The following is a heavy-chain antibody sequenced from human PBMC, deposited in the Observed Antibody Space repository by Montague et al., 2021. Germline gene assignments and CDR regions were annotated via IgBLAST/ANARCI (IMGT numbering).Heavy chain of an antibody. Sequence: CAISGDSVGIEEATRNWERHSSARHLQLLGRTYYRSEWYNEYAISVKSRITVSPDTSKNQFSLLLNSVTPEDTAVYYCARGWQKRFDPWGQGTLVTVSS. CDR3: ARGWQKRFDP. V-gene: IGHV6-1*01. CDR2: TYYRSEWYN. J-gene: IGHJ5*02. D-gene: IGHD5-24*01. CDR1: GDSVGIEEAT.